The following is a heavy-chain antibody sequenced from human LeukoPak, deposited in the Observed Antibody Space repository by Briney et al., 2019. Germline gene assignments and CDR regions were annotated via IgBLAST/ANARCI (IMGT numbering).Heavy chain of an antibody. Sequence: SETLSLTCSVSGGSINTDGYYWSWIRQHPGKGLEWIGYIYYSGNTYYTPSLKSRLIISVDTSKNQFSLKLSSVTAADTAVYYCARATCSAGGCYSGWYFDLWGRGTLVTVSS. D-gene: IGHD2-15*01. V-gene: IGHV4-31*03. CDR1: GGSINTDGYY. CDR3: ARATCSAGGCYSGWYFDL. CDR2: IYYSGNT. J-gene: IGHJ2*01.